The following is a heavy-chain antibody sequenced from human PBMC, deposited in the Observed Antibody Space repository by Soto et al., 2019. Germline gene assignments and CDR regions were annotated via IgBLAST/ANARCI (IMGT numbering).Heavy chain of an antibody. CDR1: GGSISSVGYY. CDR2: IYYSGST. CDR3: ARDYYGSGIGGHWFDP. D-gene: IGHD3-10*01. Sequence: QVQLQESGPGLVKPSQTLSLTCTVSGGSISSVGYYWSWIRQHPGKVLEWIGYIYYSGSTYYNPSLKSRVTISVDTSKNQFSLKLSSVTAADTAVYYCARDYYGSGIGGHWFDPWGQGTLVTVSS. V-gene: IGHV4-31*03. J-gene: IGHJ5*02.